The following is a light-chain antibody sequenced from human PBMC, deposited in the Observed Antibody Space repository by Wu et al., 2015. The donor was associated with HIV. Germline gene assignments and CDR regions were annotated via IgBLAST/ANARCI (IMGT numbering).Light chain of an antibody. CDR3: QQYGSSPPT. CDR2: GAS. CDR1: QSISSSY. V-gene: IGKV3-20*01. J-gene: IGKJ1*01. Sequence: EIVLTQSPGTLSLSPGERATLSCRASQSISSSYLAWYQQKPGQAPRLLIYGASIRATGIPDRVSGSGSGTDFTLTINRLEPEDFAVYYCQQYGSSPPTFGQGTKGGDQ.